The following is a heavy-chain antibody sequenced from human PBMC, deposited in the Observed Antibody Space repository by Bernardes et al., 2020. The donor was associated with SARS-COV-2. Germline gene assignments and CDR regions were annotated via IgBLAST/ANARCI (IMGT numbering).Heavy chain of an antibody. Sequence: ASVKVSCKASGYTFTGYYMHWVRQAPGQGLEWMGWINPNSGGTNYAQKFQGRVTMTRDTSISTAYMELSRLRADDTAVYYFARGGGIAVAGTGFDYWGQVPLVTVSS. V-gene: IGHV1-2*02. D-gene: IGHD6-19*01. CDR3: ARGGGIAVAGTGFDY. CDR2: INPNSGGT. J-gene: IGHJ4*02. CDR1: GYTFTGYY.